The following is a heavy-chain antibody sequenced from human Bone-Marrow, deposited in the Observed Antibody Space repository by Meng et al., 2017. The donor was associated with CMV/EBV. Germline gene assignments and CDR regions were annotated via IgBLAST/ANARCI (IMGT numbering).Heavy chain of an antibody. V-gene: IGHV1-8*03. CDR2: MNPNSGNT. D-gene: IGHD2-2*01. J-gene: IGHJ4*02. CDR1: GYTFTGYY. Sequence: GESLKISCKASGYTFTGYYMHWVRQAPGQGLEWMGWMNPNSGNTGYAQKFQGRVTITRNTSISTAYMELSSLRSEDTAVYYCARGVRRSTSFDYWGQGTLVTVSS. CDR3: ARGVRRSTSFDY.